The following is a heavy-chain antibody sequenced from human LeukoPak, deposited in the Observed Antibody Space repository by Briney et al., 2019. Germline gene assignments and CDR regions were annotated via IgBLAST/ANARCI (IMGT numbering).Heavy chain of an antibody. CDR2: IYYSGST. V-gene: IGHV4-31*03. J-gene: IGHJ3*02. CDR1: GGSISSGGYY. Sequence: SETLSLTCTVSGGSISSGGYYWSWIRQHPGKGLEWIGYIYYSGSTYYHPSLKSRVTISVDTSKNQFSLKLSSVTAADTAVYYCARDHSRHAFDIWGQGTMVTVSS. CDR3: ARDHSRHAFDI.